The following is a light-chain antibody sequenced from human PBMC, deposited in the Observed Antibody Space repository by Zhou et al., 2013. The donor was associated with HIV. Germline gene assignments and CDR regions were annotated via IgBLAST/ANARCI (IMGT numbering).Light chain of an antibody. V-gene: IGKV1-33*01. J-gene: IGKJ2*03. CDR2: DAS. CDR3: QQYDNLPRYS. Sequence: DIQMTQSPSSVSASVGDRVTITCRASQGISSWLAWYQQKPGKAPKLLIYDASNLETGVPSRFSGSGSGTDFTFTISSLQPEDIATYYCQQYDNLPRYSFGQGTKLEIK. CDR1: QGISSW.